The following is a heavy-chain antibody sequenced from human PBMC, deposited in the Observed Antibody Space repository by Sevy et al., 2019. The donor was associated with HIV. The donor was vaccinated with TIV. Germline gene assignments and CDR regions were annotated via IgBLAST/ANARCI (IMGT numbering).Heavy chain of an antibody. CDR2: ISFDGTYK. D-gene: IGHD5-12*01. J-gene: IGHJ4*02. CDR3: ARDSGYSVNWYPAY. CDR1: GFTFRSHG. V-gene: IGHV3-30*03. Sequence: GGSLRLSCAASGFTFRSHGMHWVRQAPGKGLEWVAVISFDGTYKSYGDSVKGRFTISRDEFKSTLYLQMDSLRPEDTAIYYCARDSGYSVNWYPAYWGQGTLVTVSS.